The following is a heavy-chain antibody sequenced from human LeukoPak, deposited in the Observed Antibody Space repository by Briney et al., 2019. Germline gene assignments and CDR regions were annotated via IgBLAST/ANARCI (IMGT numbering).Heavy chain of an antibody. CDR1: GFTVSSNY. CDR3: ARCGDSSGYCYWGPFDI. Sequence: GGSLRLSCAASGFTVSSNYMSWVRQAPGKGLEWVSVIYSGGSTYYADSVKGRYTISRDNSKNTLYLQMNSLRAEDTAVYYCARCGDSSGYCYWGPFDIWGQGTMVTVST. J-gene: IGHJ3*02. D-gene: IGHD3-22*01. CDR2: IYSGGST. V-gene: IGHV3-53*01.